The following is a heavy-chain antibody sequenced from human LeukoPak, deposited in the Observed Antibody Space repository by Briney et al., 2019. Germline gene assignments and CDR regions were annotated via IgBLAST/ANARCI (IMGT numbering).Heavy chain of an antibody. CDR3: AKSRSXVGLWDWFDP. J-gene: IGHJ5*02. D-gene: IGHD2-15*01. CDR1: GFTFSXXA. Sequence: PGGSXRLSCAASGFTFSXXAXXXVRQXXGKXXXXXXXXXGXXXSXXYXDSVXXXXXXSXDNSKNTLYLQMNSLRXXXXXVYYCAKSRSXVGLWDWFDPWGQGTLVTVSS. V-gene: IGHV3-23*01. CDR2: XXGXXXSX.